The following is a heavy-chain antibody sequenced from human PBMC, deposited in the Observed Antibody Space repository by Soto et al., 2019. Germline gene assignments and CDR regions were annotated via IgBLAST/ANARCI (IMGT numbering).Heavy chain of an antibody. J-gene: IGHJ4*02. V-gene: IGHV3-15*01. CDR1: GFTFSNAW. Sequence: LSLTCAASGFTFSNAWMSWVRQAPGKGLEWVGRIKSKTDGGTTDYAAPVKGRFTISRDDSKNTLYLQMNSLKTEDTAVYYCTPTLSGSTSCYAFDYWGQGTLVTVSS. D-gene: IGHD2-2*01. CDR2: IKSKTDGGTT. CDR3: TPTLSGSTSCYAFDY.